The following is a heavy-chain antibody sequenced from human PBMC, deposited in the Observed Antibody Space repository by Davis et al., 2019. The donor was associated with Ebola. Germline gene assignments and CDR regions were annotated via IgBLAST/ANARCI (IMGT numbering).Heavy chain of an antibody. CDR2: ISAYNGNT. J-gene: IGHJ6*02. D-gene: IGHD4/OR15-4a*01. CDR1: RYVLTSYG. Sequence: ASVQVSCKASRYVLTSYGIRWVRQAPGQGREWMGWISAYNGNTNYAQKLQGRVTMTTDTSTSTDYMELRSLRSDVTAVYYCARDSFLWWPYGYYGMDVWGQGTTVTVSS. V-gene: IGHV1-18*01. CDR3: ARDSFLWWPYGYYGMDV.